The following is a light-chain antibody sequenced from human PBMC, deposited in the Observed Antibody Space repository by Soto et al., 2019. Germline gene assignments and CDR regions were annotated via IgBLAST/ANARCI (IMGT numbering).Light chain of an antibody. J-gene: IGKJ1*01. V-gene: IGKV3-15*01. CDR3: QHYNNWPPWT. CDR1: QSVSGN. Sequence: EIVMTQSPATLSVSPGERATLSCRASQSVSGNLAWYQQKPGQAPRLLIYGASTRATGIPARFSGSGSGTELTLTISSLQSEDFSVYYCQHYNNWPPWTFGHGTKVEVK. CDR2: GAS.